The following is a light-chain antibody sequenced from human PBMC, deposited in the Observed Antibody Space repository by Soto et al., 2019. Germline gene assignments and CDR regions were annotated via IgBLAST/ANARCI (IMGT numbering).Light chain of an antibody. CDR3: QQYHPWPHATT. CDR1: ESISSN. Sequence: EIVLTQSPATLSVSPGERATLSCRASESISSNLAWYQQKPGQAPRLLIYAASTRATGLPARFSGSGSGTEFTLTISSLQAEDVAVYSCQQYHPWPHATTFGQGTRLDIK. V-gene: IGKV3-15*01. CDR2: AAS. J-gene: IGKJ5*01.